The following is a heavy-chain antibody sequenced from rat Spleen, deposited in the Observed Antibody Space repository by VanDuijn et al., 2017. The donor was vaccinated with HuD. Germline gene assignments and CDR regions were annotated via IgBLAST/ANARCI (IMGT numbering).Heavy chain of an antibody. Sequence: EVQLVESGGGLVQPGRSLKLSCAASGLIFSSFPMAWVRQAPKKGLEWVAFISTSGGSTYYRDSVKGRFTVSRDNAKSTLYLQMDSLRSEDTATYYCARHPQWAAYYFDYWGQGVMVTVSS. V-gene: IGHV5-46*01. CDR2: ISTSGGST. CDR3: ARHPQWAAYYFDY. D-gene: IGHD3-8*01. J-gene: IGHJ2*01. CDR1: GLIFSSFP.